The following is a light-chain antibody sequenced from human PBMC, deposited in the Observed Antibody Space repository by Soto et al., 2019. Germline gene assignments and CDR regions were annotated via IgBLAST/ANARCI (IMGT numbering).Light chain of an antibody. CDR2: GSS. CDR3: QQYNNWGLS. J-gene: IGKJ4*01. Sequence: IVMTQSPATLSVSPGEGVTLSCRASENVGTNLAWYQQKPGQAPRLLMYGSSTRATGIPATFSGSGSGTEFNLTISSLQSDESAVYYCQQYNNWGLSFGGGTRVEIK. CDR1: ENVGTN. V-gene: IGKV3D-15*01.